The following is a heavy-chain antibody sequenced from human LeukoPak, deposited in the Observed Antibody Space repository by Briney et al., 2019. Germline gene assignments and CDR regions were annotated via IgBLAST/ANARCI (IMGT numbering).Heavy chain of an antibody. CDR1: GFTVSSNY. CDR2: IYSGGST. Sequence: PGGSLRLSCAASGFTVSSNYMSWVRQAPGKGLEWVSVIYSGGSTYYADSVKGRFSISRDNSKNTLSLQMNSLRAEDMAVYYCAKTNGYPNWFGPWGQGTLVTVSS. J-gene: IGHJ5*02. CDR3: AKTNGYPNWFGP. D-gene: IGHD3-16*02. V-gene: IGHV3-53*01.